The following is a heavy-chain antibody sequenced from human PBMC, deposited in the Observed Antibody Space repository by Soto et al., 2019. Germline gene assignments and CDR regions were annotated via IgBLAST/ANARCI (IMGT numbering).Heavy chain of an antibody. D-gene: IGHD3-3*01. J-gene: IGHJ5*02. V-gene: IGHV4-34*01. Sequence: QVQLQQWGAGLLKPSETLSLTCAVYGGSFSGYYWSWIRQPPGKGLGWIGEINHSGSTNYNPSLKSRVTISVDTSKNQFSLKLSSVTAADTAVYYCAAGDFWSGYHAGWFDPWGQGTLVTVSS. CDR2: INHSGST. CDR3: AAGDFWSGYHAGWFDP. CDR1: GGSFSGYY.